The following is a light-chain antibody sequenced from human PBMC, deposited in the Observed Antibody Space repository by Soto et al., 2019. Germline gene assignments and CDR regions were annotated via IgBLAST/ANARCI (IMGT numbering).Light chain of an antibody. CDR2: GAS. Sequence: EIVMTQSPVTLSVSPWERATLSCRASQSISNHLAWYQQKPGQPPRLLIYGASTRATGIPARFSGSGSGTEFTLTISSLQSEDFAVYYCQQYNNWPPRTFGQGTKLEIK. CDR1: QSISNH. CDR3: QQYNNWPPRT. V-gene: IGKV3-15*01. J-gene: IGKJ2*01.